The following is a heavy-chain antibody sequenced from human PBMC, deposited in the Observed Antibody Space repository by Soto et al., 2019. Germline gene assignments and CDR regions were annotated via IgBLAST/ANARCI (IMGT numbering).Heavy chain of an antibody. Sequence: PGGSLRLSCAASGFTFSSYAMSSVRQAPGKGLEWVSAISGSGGSTYYADSVKGRFTISRDNSKNTLYLQMNSLRAEDTAVYYCAKGQRYYDSSGYPAEYYYYYGMDVWGQGTTVTVSS. CDR3: AKGQRYYDSSGYPAEYYYYYGMDV. CDR2: ISGSGGST. V-gene: IGHV3-23*01. D-gene: IGHD3-22*01. J-gene: IGHJ6*02. CDR1: GFTFSSYA.